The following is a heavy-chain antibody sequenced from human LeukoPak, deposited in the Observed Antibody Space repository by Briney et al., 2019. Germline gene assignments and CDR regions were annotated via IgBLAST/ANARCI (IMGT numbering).Heavy chain of an antibody. CDR2: ISGSGDDT. V-gene: IGHV3-23*01. CDR1: GFTFSSYA. J-gene: IGHJ4*02. CDR3: AKDIAGRDNYGYYFDY. D-gene: IGHD5-18*01. Sequence: GGSLRLSCAASGFTFSSYAMSWVRQAPGKGLEWVSAISGSGDDTYYTDSVKGRFTISRDNSKNTLYLQMNSLRVEDTAVYYCAKDIAGRDNYGYYFDYWGQGNLVTVSS.